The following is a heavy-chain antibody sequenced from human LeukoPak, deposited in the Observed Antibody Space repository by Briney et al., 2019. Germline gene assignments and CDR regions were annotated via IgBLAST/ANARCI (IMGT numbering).Heavy chain of an antibody. CDR3: ARGYYDSSGYYLYYYYGMDV. Sequence: GGSLRLSCAASGFTFSSYWMHWVRQAPGKGLGWVSRIISDGSSTSHADSVKGRFTTSRDNAKNTLYLQMNSLRAEDTAVYYCARGYYDSSGYYLYYYYGMDVWGQGTTVTVSS. CDR1: GFTFSSYW. J-gene: IGHJ6*02. V-gene: IGHV3-74*01. CDR2: IISDGSST. D-gene: IGHD3-22*01.